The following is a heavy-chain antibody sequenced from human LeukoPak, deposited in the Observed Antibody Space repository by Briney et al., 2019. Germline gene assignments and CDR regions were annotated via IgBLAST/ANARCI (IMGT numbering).Heavy chain of an antibody. CDR3: ARGGYYWFGELLNGYGMDV. Sequence: GGSLRLSCAASGFTFSGYTMNWVRQAPGKGLEWVSFISTTGSTIHYGDSVRGRFTISRDNAKNSLSLQMHSLRTDDTALYYCARGGYYWFGELLNGYGMDVWGQGTTVTVSS. CDR2: ISTTGSTI. CDR1: GFTFSGYT. J-gene: IGHJ6*02. D-gene: IGHD3-10*01. V-gene: IGHV3-48*01.